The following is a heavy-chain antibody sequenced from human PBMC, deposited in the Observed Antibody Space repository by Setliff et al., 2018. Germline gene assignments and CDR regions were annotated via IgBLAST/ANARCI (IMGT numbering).Heavy chain of an antibody. CDR2: IYYSGSP. V-gene: IGHV4-39*07. D-gene: IGHD1-26*01. CDR3: ARDGGSSYSGYWYFDL. CDR1: GGSISSSSYY. Sequence: SETLSLTCTVSGGSISSSSYYWGWIRQPPGKGLEWIGSIYYSGSPYYNPSLKSRVIISVDTSKNQFSLKLSSVTAADPAVYYCARDGGSSYSGYWYFDLWGRGTLVTVSS. J-gene: IGHJ2*01.